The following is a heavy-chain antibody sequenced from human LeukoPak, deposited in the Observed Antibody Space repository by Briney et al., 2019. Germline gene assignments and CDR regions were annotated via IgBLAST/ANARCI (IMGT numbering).Heavy chain of an antibody. Sequence: GGSLRLSCTASGFTDYMTLVRQPPGKGLEWVSVIHSGGSTYYADSVKGRFTISTDNSKNTVYLQMNSLRAEDTALYFCATYIQRPPGMDVWGQGTTVTVSS. CDR1: GFTDY. CDR2: IHSGGST. J-gene: IGHJ6*02. D-gene: IGHD2-15*01. V-gene: IGHV3-53*01. CDR3: ATYIQRPPGMDV.